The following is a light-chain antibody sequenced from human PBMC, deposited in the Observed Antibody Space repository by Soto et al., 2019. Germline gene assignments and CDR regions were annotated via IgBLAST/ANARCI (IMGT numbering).Light chain of an antibody. J-gene: IGLJ1*01. CDR1: TSDVGGYNY. Sequence: QSGLTQPASVSGSPGQSITISCTGTTSDVGGYNYVSWYQQHPGKVPKLLIHEVSNRPSGVSNRFSGSKSGNTASLTISGLQAEDKADYYCLSKTRSISYAFGTATKVT. V-gene: IGLV2-14*01. CDR3: LSKTRSISYA. CDR2: EVS.